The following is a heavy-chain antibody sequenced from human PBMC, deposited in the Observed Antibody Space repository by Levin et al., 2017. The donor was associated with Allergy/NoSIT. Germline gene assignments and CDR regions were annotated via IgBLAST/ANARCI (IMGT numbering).Heavy chain of an antibody. D-gene: IGHD3-22*01. CDR3: ARDYYYDSSGYYAVGY. V-gene: IGHV3-33*01. J-gene: IGHJ4*02. CDR1: GFTFSSYG. CDR2: IWYDGSNK. Sequence: PGGSLRLSCAASGFTFSSYGMHWVRQAPGKGLEWVAVIWYDGSNKYYADSVKGRFTISRDNSKNTLYLQMNSLRAEDTAVYYCARDYYYDSSGYYAVGYWGQGTLVTVSS.